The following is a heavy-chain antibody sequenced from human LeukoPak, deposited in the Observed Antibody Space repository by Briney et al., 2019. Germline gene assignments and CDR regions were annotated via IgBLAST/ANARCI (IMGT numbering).Heavy chain of an antibody. J-gene: IGHJ5*02. D-gene: IGHD3-10*01. V-gene: IGHV1-69*13. CDR2: IIPIFGTA. Sequence: SVKVSCKASGYTFTSYAMHWVRQAPGQGLEWMGGIIPIFGTANYAQKFQGRVTITADESTSTAYMELSSLRSEDTAVYYCARNYGSGSYPANWFDPWGQGTLVTVSS. CDR3: ARNYGSGSYPANWFDP. CDR1: GYTFTSYA.